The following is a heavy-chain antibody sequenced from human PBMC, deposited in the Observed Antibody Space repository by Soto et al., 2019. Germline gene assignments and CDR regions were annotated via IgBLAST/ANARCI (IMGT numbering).Heavy chain of an antibody. CDR3: ARGDCVGGSCNSLAGSFYYAMDV. V-gene: IGHV3-74*02. Sequence: EVQLVESGGGLVQPGGSLRLSCAASGFTFSNYWMYWVRQAPGKGLEWVSRINSDGSVSSHADSVKGRLTISRDNVKDTVYLHMDSLRAEDTAVYYCARGDCVGGSCNSLAGSFYYAMDVWGKGTTVTVFS. D-gene: IGHD2-15*01. J-gene: IGHJ6*04. CDR2: INSDGSVS. CDR1: GFTFSNYW.